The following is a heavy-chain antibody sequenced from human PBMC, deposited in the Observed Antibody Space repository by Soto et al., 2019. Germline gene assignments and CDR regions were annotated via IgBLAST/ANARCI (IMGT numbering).Heavy chain of an antibody. CDR3: ASPLTVGATKGYHS. Sequence: QVQLVQSGAEAKKPGSSVKVSCKASGGTFSNYPISWVRQAPGQGLEWMGAIIPIFGTTNYAQKFQGRVTISAEDSASTAHREMSSLTSADSALYYLASPLTVGATKGYHSWAHGTLVTVSS. V-gene: IGHV1-69*01. J-gene: IGHJ5*01. CDR2: IIPIFGTT. D-gene: IGHD1-26*01. CDR1: GGTFSNYP.